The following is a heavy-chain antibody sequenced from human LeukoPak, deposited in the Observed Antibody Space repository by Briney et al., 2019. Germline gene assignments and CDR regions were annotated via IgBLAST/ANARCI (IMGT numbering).Heavy chain of an antibody. D-gene: IGHD6-13*01. J-gene: IGHJ4*02. CDR3: AKGPEQQLVGSRGHYFDY. V-gene: IGHV3-23*01. Sequence: GGSLRLSCAASGFTFSSYAMTWVRQAPGKGLEWVSVISGSGTNTDYADSVKGRFTISRDNSKNTLYLQLNSLRAEDTAVYYCAKGPEQQLVGSRGHYFDYWGQGTLVTVSS. CDR1: GFTFSSYA. CDR2: ISGSGTNT.